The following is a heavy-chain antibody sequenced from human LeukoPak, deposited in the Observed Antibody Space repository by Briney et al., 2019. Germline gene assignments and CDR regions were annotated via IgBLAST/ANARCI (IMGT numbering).Heavy chain of an antibody. CDR2: ISGSGGST. D-gene: IGHD2-21*02. J-gene: IGHJ4*02. Sequence: GGSLRLSCAASGFTFSSYGMSWVRQAPGKGLEWVSAISGSGGSTYYADSVKGRFTISRDNSKNTLYLQMNSLRAEDTAVYYCAKDKHIVVVTADYFDYWGQGTLVTVSS. V-gene: IGHV3-23*01. CDR3: AKDKHIVVVTADYFDY. CDR1: GFTFSSYG.